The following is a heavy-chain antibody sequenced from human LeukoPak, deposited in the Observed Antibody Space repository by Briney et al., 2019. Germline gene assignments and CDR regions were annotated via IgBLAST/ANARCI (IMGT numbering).Heavy chain of an antibody. V-gene: IGHV3-23*01. J-gene: IGHJ4*02. CDR3: AKAHSSGFYLNYYFDY. Sequence: GGSLRLSCAASEFTFSNYAMSWVRQTPGKGLEWVSSISGSGGSTYYADSVKGRFTISRDNSKNTLYLQMNSLRAADTAVYYCAKAHSSGFYLNYYFDYWGQGTLVTVSP. CDR1: EFTFSNYA. D-gene: IGHD3-22*01. CDR2: ISGSGGST.